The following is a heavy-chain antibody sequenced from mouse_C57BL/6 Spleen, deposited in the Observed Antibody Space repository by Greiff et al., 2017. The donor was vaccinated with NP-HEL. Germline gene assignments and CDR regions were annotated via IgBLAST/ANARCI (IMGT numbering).Heavy chain of an antibody. D-gene: IGHD5-1-1*01. CDR1: GYTFTSYW. V-gene: IGHV1-69*01. CDR2: IDPSDSYT. CDR3: ARFWIPLDY. Sequence: QVQLQQPGAELVMPGASVKLSCKASGYTFTSYWMHWVKQRPGQGLEWIGEIDPSDSYTNYNQKFKGKSTLTVDKSSSTAYMQLSSLSSEDSAVYYGARFWIPLDYGGKGTTLTVSS. J-gene: IGHJ2*01.